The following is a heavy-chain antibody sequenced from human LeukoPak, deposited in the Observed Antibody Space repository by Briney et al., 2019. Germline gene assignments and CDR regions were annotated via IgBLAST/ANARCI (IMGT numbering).Heavy chain of an antibody. CDR2: IYHSGST. D-gene: IGHD3-10*01. J-gene: IGHJ6*03. CDR1: GGSISSSNW. V-gene: IGHV4-4*02. CDR3: ARTKPSYGSGTFYRPPEPNYIDV. Sequence: SETLSLTCAVSGGSISSSNWWSWVRQPPGKGLEWIGEIYHSGSTNYNPSLKSRVTISVDKSKNQFSLKLSSVTAADTAVYYCARTKPSYGSGTFYRPPEPNYIDVWGKGTTVTVSS.